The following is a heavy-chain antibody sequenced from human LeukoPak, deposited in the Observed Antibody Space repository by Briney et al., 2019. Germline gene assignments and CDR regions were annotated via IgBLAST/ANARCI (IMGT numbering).Heavy chain of an antibody. CDR1: GFTFSSSA. D-gene: IGHD5-24*01. V-gene: IGHV3-23*01. CDR3: AKGGWLEY. Sequence: GGSLRLSCAACGFTFSSSAMSWVRQARGKGLEWVSRISANDGSTYYADSVKGRFTISRDSSKTTLYLQMNSLRPEDTAVYYCAKGGWLEYWGQGTLVTVSS. J-gene: IGHJ4*02. CDR2: ISANDGST.